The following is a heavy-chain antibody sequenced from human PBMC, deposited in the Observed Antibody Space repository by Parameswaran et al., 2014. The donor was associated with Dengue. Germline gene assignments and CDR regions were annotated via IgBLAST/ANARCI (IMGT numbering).Heavy chain of an antibody. J-gene: IGHJ6*02. D-gene: IGHD6-13*01. CDR2: IKQDGSEK. CDR3: ARDPRYSSSWYQGGYYYYYGMDV. Sequence: VRQMPGKGLEWVANIKQDGSEKYYVDSVKGRFTISRDNAKNSLYLQMNSLRAEDTAVYYCARDPRYSSSWYQGGYYYYYGMDVWGQGTTVTVSS. V-gene: IGHV3-7*03.